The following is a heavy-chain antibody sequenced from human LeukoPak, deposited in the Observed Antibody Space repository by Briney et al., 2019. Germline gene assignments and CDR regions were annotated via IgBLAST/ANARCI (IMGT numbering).Heavy chain of an antibody. D-gene: IGHD1-26*01. Sequence: GGSLRLSCAASGFSVSSNDMNWVRQAPGKGLEWVSVIYSGGSTYYADSVKGRFTISRDNSKNTLFLQINSLRAEDTGVYYCARDMSGPLDYWGQGTLVTVSS. J-gene: IGHJ4*02. CDR3: ARDMSGPLDY. CDR2: IYSGGST. V-gene: IGHV3-53*01. CDR1: GFSVSSND.